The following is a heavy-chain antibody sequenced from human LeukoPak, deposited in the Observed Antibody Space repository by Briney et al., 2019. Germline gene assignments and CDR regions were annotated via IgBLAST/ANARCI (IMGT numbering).Heavy chain of an antibody. J-gene: IGHJ4*02. CDR2: INPNSGGT. Sequence: ASVKVSCKASGYTFTDYYIHWVRQAPGQGLEWMGWINPNSGGTSYAQKFQDRVTLTRDTSIRTAYTELSRLTSDDTAVYYCARHPNLDYWGQGTLVFVSS. V-gene: IGHV1-2*02. CDR1: GYTFTDYY. CDR3: ARHPNLDY.